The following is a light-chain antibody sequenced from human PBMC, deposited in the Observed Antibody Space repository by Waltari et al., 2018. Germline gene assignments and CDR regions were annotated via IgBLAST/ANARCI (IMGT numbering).Light chain of an antibody. CDR3: SSYAGDDNFVV. Sequence: QSALTQPPSASGSPGQSVTITCTGTSSDVGIYDWVSWYQQHPGKAPKLIVFEVNKGPSGVRPRFSGSKSGNTASLTISGLQPEDEADYYCSSYAGDDNFVVFGGGTKLTVL. CDR2: EVN. V-gene: IGLV2-8*01. J-gene: IGLJ2*01. CDR1: SSDVGIYDW.